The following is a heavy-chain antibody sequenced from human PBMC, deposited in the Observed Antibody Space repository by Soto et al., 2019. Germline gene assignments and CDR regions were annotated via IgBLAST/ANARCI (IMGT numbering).Heavy chain of an antibody. D-gene: IGHD6-13*01. J-gene: IGHJ6*02. Sequence: NPVGSLRLSCAASGFTFSTYSMNWVRRAPGKGLEWVSSISTSRNYIYYAGSVKGRFTISRDNAKNSLYLQMNSLRAEDTAVYYCSTWSRYYGMDVWGQGTTVTVSS. V-gene: IGHV3-21*01. CDR2: ISTSRNYI. CDR3: STWSRYYGMDV. CDR1: GFTFSTYS.